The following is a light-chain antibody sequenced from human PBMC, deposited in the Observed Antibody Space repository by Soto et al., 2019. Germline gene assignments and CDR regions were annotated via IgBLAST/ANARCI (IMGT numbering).Light chain of an antibody. CDR2: DAS. CDR1: QSVSSFY. Sequence: EIVLTQSPGTPSLSPGERATLSCRASQSVSSFYLGWYQQKPGQAPRLLIFDASTRATGIPDRFTGSGSGTDFTLTVNRLEPEDFAVYYCHHYGTSRTFGQGTKVDIK. J-gene: IGKJ1*01. V-gene: IGKV3-20*01. CDR3: HHYGTSRT.